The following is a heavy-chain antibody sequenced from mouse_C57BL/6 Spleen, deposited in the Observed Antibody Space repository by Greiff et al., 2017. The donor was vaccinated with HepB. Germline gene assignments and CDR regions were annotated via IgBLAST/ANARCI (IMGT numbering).Heavy chain of an antibody. V-gene: IGHV5-4*01. CDR1: GFTFSSYA. D-gene: IGHD1-1*01. CDR3: ASFTTYFDY. J-gene: IGHJ2*01. CDR2: ISDGGSYT. Sequence: EVQVVESGGGLVKPGGSLKLSCAASGFTFSSYAMSWVRQTPEKRLEWVATISDGGSYTYYPDNVKGRFTISRDNAKNNLYLQMSHLKSEDTAMYYCASFTTYFDYWGQGTTLTVSS.